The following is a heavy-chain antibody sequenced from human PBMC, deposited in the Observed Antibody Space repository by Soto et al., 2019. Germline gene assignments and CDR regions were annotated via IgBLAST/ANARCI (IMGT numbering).Heavy chain of an antibody. D-gene: IGHD6-13*01. CDR2: IYYSGST. V-gene: IGHV4-39*01. J-gene: IGHJ6*02. CDR3: ARTRGGAAAPGGMDV. Sequence: PSETLSLTCTVSGGSISSSSYYWGWIRQPPGKGLEWIGSIYYSGSTYYNPSLKSRVTISVDTSKNQFSLKLSSVTAADTAVYYSARTRGGAAAPGGMDVWGQGTTVTVSS. CDR1: GGSISSSSYY.